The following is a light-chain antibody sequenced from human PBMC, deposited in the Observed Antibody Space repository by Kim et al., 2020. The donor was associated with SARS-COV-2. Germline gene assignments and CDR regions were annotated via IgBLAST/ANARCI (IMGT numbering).Light chain of an antibody. Sequence: ATINCKSSQSVLYSSNNKGYLAWYQQKPGQPPRLLIYWASTRDSGVPDRFSGSGSGTDFTLTISSLQAEDVAVYYCQQYYSTPFTFGPGTKVDIK. CDR1: QSVLYSSNNKGY. CDR3: QQYYSTPFT. CDR2: WAS. V-gene: IGKV4-1*01. J-gene: IGKJ3*01.